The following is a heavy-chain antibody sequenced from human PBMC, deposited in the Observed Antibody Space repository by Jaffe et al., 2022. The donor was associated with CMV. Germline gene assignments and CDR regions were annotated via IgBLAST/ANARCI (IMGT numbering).Heavy chain of an antibody. CDR2: TYYRSKWYN. J-gene: IGHJ3*02. Sequence: QVQLQQSGPGLVKPSQTLSLTCAISGDSVSSNSAAWNWIRQSPSRGLEWLGRTYYRSKWYNDYAVSVKSRITINPDTSKNQFSLQLNSVTPEDTAVYYCARGRYCSGGSCYTHDAFDIWGQGTMVTVSS. D-gene: IGHD2-15*01. CDR3: ARGRYCSGGSCYTHDAFDI. V-gene: IGHV6-1*01. CDR1: GDSVSSNSAA.